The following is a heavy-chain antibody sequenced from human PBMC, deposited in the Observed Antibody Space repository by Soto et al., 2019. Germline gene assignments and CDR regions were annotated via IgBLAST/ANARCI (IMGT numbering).Heavy chain of an antibody. D-gene: IGHD4-17*01. J-gene: IGHJ4*02. Sequence: QVPLVESGGGVVQTGRSLRLSCAASGFTFSDYGMHWVRQAPGKGLEWVAIIWYDGSRKYYGDSVKGRFTISRDNSKNTLYLQMNSLRGEDTAVYYCVRDHLERMATVCTDGYWGQGTLVTVSS. CDR1: GFTFSDYG. CDR3: VRDHLERMATVCTDGY. V-gene: IGHV3-33*01. CDR2: IWYDGSRK.